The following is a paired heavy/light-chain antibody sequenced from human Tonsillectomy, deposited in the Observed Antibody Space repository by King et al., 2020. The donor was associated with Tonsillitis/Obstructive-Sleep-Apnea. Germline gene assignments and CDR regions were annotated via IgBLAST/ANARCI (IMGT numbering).Light chain of an antibody. CDR2: WAS. J-gene: IGKJ4*01. Sequence: DIVMTQSPDSLAVSLGERATINCKASQSVLFGSNNTNYLAWYQQKPGQPPKVLITWASTRESGVPDRFSGSGSGTDFTLTISSLQAEDVAVYYCQQYYGASLTFGGGTSVEIK. V-gene: IGKV4-1*01. CDR3: QQYYGASLT. CDR1: QSVLFGSNNTNY.
Heavy chain of an antibody. CDR2: IYWDGDQ. D-gene: IGHD3-3*01. Sequence: QITLKESGPTLVKPTETLTLTCSFSGFSLSSSGVGVGWLRQPPGKALEWLGIIYWDGDQRYSPSLKNRLSITKDTSKNQVVLTMANMDPVDTATYYCAHRRGYYDFWSGYSGDWFDPWGQGTLVIVSS. J-gene: IGHJ5*02. CDR3: AHRRGYYDFWSGYSGDWFDP. V-gene: IGHV2-5*02. CDR1: GFSLSSSGVG.